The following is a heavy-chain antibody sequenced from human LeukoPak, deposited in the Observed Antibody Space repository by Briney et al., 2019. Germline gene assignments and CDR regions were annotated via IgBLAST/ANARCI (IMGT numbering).Heavy chain of an antibody. CDR2: INTDGSST. J-gene: IGHJ3*02. CDR3: ARAYSSGWYGVFDAFDI. V-gene: IGHV3-74*01. Sequence: GGSLRLSCAASGFTFSSYWMHWVRQAPGKGLVWVSRINTDGSSTSYADSVKGRFTISRDNAKNTLYLQMNSLRAEDTAVYYCARAYSSGWYGVFDAFDIWGQGTMVTVSS. CDR1: GFTFSSYW. D-gene: IGHD6-19*01.